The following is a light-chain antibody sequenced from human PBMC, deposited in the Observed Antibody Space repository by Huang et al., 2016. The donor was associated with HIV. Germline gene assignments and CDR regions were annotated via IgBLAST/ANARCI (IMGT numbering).Light chain of an antibody. V-gene: IGKV1-5*01. Sequence: DIQMTQSPSTLSASVGDRVTITCRASQSIDSYLAWYQQKPGKAPKLLIYDASSLDSGVPSRFSGSGSGTEFTLTSSSLQPDNFATYYCQQYHSYPGTFGQGTKVEIK. CDR3: QQYHSYPGT. CDR2: DAS. CDR1: QSIDSY. J-gene: IGKJ1*01.